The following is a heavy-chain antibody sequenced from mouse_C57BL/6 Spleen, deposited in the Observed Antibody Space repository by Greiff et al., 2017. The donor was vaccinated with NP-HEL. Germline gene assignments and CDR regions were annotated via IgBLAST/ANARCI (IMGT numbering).Heavy chain of an antibody. CDR1: GYSITSDY. Sequence: VQLKESGPGLAKPSQTLSLTCSVTGYSITSDYWNWIRKFPGNKLEYMGYISYSGSTYYNPSLKSRISITRDTSKNQYYLQLKSVTTEDTATYYCARSPLYYGSSNWYFDVWGTGTTVTVSS. V-gene: IGHV3-8*01. CDR2: ISYSGST. J-gene: IGHJ1*03. D-gene: IGHD1-1*01. CDR3: ARSPLYYGSSNWYFDV.